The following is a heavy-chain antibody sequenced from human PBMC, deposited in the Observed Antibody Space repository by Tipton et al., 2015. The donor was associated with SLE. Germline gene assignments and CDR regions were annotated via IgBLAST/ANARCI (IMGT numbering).Heavy chain of an antibody. J-gene: IGHJ1*01. V-gene: IGHV4-59*13. CDR2: IYYSGNT. CDR3: ARSAEYFQD. Sequence: GLVKPSETLTLKCAVYGVTFSEGYSWSWIRQSPGKGLEWIGYIYYSGNTNYNPSLKSRVRMSVDTSKNQISLKLNSVIAADTAVYYCARSAEYFQDWGQGTLVTVSS. CDR1: GVTFSEGYS.